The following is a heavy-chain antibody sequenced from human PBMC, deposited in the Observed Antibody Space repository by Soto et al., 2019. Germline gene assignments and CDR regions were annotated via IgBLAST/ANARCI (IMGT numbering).Heavy chain of an antibody. CDR2: IYSGGST. J-gene: IGHJ5*02. CDR1: GFTVSSNY. D-gene: IGHD6-19*01. V-gene: IGHV3-66*01. Sequence: EVQLVESGGGLVQPGGSLRLSCAASGFTVSSNYMSWVRQAPGKGLEWVSVIYSGGSTYYADSVKGRFTISRDNSKNTLYLQMNGLRAEDTAVYYCARDTAVAGYNWFDPWGQGTLVTVSS. CDR3: ARDTAVAGYNWFDP.